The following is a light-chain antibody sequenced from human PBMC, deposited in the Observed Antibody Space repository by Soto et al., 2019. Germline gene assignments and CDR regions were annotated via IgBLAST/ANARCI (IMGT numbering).Light chain of an antibody. V-gene: IGKV3-15*01. CDR1: ENIYTN. Sequence: EIVMTQSPATLSVSPGERATLACRASENIYTNLAWYQQKPGQAPRLLFYGASTRATGLPARFSGTGSGTEFTLTINSLQAEDFAVYWCQQYNNWPLTFGPGTRLQIK. J-gene: IGKJ5*01. CDR2: GAS. CDR3: QQYNNWPLT.